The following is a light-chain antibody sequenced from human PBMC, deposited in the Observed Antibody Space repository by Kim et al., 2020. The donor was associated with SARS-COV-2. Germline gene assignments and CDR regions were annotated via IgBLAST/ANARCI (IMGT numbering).Light chain of an antibody. J-gene: IGLJ2*01. CDR1: SSNIGANT. Sequence: GQRVTVACYGRSSNIGANTVNWYQQFAGSAPKLLIFTSDQRPSGVPARFSGSKSGSSASLAISGLQPEDEGDYYCAAWDDSLNGPVFGGGTQLTVL. CDR3: AAWDDSLNGPV. CDR2: TSD. V-gene: IGLV1-44*01.